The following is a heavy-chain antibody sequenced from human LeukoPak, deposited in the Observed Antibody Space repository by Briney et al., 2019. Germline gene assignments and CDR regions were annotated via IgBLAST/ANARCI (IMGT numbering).Heavy chain of an antibody. CDR1: GFKFSVYS. V-gene: IGHV3-21*03. Sequence: GGSLRLSCAASGFKFSVYSMNWVRQAPGSGLEWASRITGTGSQMDDIDYADSVRGRFTISRDNAKDSLFLEMRGLRVEDTGTYFCAREPGFADAFDFWGRGTLVAVSS. CDR2: ITGTGSQMDDI. J-gene: IGHJ3*01. CDR3: AREPGFADAFDF.